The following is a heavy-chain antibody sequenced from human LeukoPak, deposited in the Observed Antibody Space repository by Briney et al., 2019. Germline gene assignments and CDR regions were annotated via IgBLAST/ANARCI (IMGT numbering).Heavy chain of an antibody. Sequence: EGSLRLSCAASGFSLSSYEMNWVRQPPGKGLEWVSYISSSGNAIYYADSVRGRFTTSRDNAKNSLYLQMNSLRAEDTAVYYCARVLAAGFWGQGTLVTVSS. CDR3: ARVLAAGF. D-gene: IGHD2-15*01. CDR1: GFSLSSYE. J-gene: IGHJ4*02. CDR2: ISSSGNAI. V-gene: IGHV3-48*03.